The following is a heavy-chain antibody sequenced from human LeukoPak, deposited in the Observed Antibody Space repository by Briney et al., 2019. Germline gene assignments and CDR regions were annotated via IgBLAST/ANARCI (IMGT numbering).Heavy chain of an antibody. CDR1: GYRFTTYW. V-gene: IGHV5-51*01. CDR2: IYPGDSDT. Sequence: GESLKISCQVSGYRFTTYWVGWVRQMPGKGLEWMGIIYPGDSDTRYSPSFQGQVTISADKSISTAYLQWSSLKASDTAMYYCARHLSSGSYLDDAFDIWGQGTMVTVSS. J-gene: IGHJ3*02. CDR3: ARHLSSGSYLDDAFDI. D-gene: IGHD1-26*01.